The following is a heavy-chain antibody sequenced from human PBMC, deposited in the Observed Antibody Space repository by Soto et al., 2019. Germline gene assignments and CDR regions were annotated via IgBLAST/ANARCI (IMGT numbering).Heavy chain of an antibody. CDR1: GESISSSSYY. J-gene: IGHJ3*02. V-gene: IGHV4-39*01. CDR3: ARHQGVNAFDI. Sequence: PSETLSLTCIVSGESISSSSYYWGWIRQPPGKGLEWIGSIYYSGRTYYNPSFKSRVTISIDTSKNQFSLKLSSVTATDTAVYYCARHQGVNAFDIWGQGTMVTVS. CDR2: IYYSGRT. D-gene: IGHD3-10*01.